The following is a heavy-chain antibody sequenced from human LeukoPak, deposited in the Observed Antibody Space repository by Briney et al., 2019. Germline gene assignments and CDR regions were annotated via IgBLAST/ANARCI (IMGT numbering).Heavy chain of an antibody. D-gene: IGHD6-13*01. CDR1: GYSISSGYY. Sequence: PSETLSLTCTVSGYSISSGYYWGWIRQPPGKGLEWIGSIYHSGSTYYNPSLKSRVTISVDTSKSQFSLKLSSVTAADTAVYYCAREDLYSSSFDYWGQGILVTVSS. V-gene: IGHV4-38-2*02. CDR3: AREDLYSSSFDY. CDR2: IYHSGST. J-gene: IGHJ4*02.